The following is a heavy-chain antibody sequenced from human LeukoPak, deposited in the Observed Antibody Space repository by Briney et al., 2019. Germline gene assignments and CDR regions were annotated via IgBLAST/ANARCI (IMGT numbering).Heavy chain of an antibody. Sequence: PSETLSLTCSVSGGSVGSYYWSWIRQPAGKGLEWIGRIYPSGTTHYNPSLKSRVTMSVDTSKNQFSLKLISVTAADTAVYYCADDYGDWGQGTLVTVSS. V-gene: IGHV4-4*07. CDR2: IYPSGTT. D-gene: IGHD4-17*01. CDR1: GGSVGSYY. CDR3: ADDYGD. J-gene: IGHJ4*02.